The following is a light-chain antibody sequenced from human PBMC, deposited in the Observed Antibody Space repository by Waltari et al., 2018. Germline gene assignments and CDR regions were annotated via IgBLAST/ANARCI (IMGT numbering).Light chain of an antibody. Sequence: YELTQPPSVPVSPGQTARIPCPGAACPTRYAHWYPKKPGQAPLLVMSRDNERPSGIPERFSGSISGTTVTLTIGGVQAEDEADYYCQSSDRTGAPLVFGGGTKLTVL. CDR1: ACPTRY. J-gene: IGLJ3*02. CDR2: RDN. CDR3: QSSDRTGAPLV. V-gene: IGLV3-25*03.